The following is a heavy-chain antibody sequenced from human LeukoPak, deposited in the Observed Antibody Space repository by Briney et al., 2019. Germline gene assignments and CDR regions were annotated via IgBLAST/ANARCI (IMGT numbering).Heavy chain of an antibody. CDR2: ISYDGSNK. V-gene: IGHV3-30*03. CDR1: GFTFSSYG. Sequence: PGGSLRLSCAASGFTFSSYGMHWVRQAPGKGLEWVAVISYDGSNKYYADSVKGRFTISRDNSKNTLYLQMNSLRAEDTAVYYCATSRVLRYFDWLFDYWGQGTLVTVSS. D-gene: IGHD3-9*01. CDR3: ATSRVLRYFDWLFDY. J-gene: IGHJ4*02.